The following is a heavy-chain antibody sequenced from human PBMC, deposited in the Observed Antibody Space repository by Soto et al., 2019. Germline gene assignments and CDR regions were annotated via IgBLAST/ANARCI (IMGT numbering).Heavy chain of an antibody. D-gene: IGHD2-15*01. V-gene: IGHV3-53*01. CDR1: GFTVSNNY. CDR3: ARPTAGPAWAEYFQH. J-gene: IGHJ1*01. Sequence: EVQLVESGGGLIQPGGSLRLSCAASGFTVSNNYMAWVRQAPRKGLEWVSVIYSGGNTYYSDSVKGRFAISRDNSKNTLYLQMNSLRDEDTAVYYCARPTAGPAWAEYFQHWGQGTLVTVSS. CDR2: IYSGGNT.